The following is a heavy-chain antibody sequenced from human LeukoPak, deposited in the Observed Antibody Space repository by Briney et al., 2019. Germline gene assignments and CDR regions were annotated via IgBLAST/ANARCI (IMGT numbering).Heavy chain of an antibody. CDR3: AAQLWATRVVY. Sequence: SETLSLTCTVSGGSISSYYWSWIRQPPGEGVEWIGYIYYSGSTNYNPSLKSRVTISVDTSKNQFSLKLSSVTAADTAVYYCAAQLWATRVVYWGQGTLVAVSS. CDR2: IYYSGST. J-gene: IGHJ4*02. CDR1: GGSISSYY. D-gene: IGHD5-18*01. V-gene: IGHV4-59*08.